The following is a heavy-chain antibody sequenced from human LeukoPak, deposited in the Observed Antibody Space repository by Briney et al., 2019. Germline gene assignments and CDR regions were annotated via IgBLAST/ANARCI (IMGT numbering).Heavy chain of an antibody. CDR2: MNPNSGNT. V-gene: IGHV1-8*02. CDR1: GYTFTSYD. CDR3: ARGSPYYGHNFDY. D-gene: IGHD4-17*01. Sequence: ASVNVSCKASGYTFTSYDISWVRQATGQGLEWMGWMNPNSGNTGYSQKFQGRVTMTRSTSINTAYMELGSLRSEDTAVYYCARGSPYYGHNFDYWGQGTLVTVSS. J-gene: IGHJ4*02.